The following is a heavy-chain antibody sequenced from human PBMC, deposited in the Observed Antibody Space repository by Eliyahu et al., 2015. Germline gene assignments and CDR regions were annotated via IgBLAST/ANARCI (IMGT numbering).Heavy chain of an antibody. CDR3: ARDRSSYDYIWGSYRLNWFDP. Sequence: QVQLVQSGAEVXKPGASVKVSCKAXGYTFXXYXISWXRQAPGQGLEWMGWISAYNGNTXYAQKLQGRVTMTTDTXTSTAYMELRSLRSDDTAVYYCARDRSSYDYIWGSYRLNWFDPWGQGTLVTVSS. CDR1: GYTFXXYX. CDR2: ISAYNGNT. D-gene: IGHD3-16*02. V-gene: IGHV1-18*01. J-gene: IGHJ5*02.